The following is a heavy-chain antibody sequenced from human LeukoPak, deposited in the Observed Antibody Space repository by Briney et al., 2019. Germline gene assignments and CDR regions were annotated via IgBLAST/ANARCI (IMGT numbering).Heavy chain of an antibody. D-gene: IGHD4-17*01. Sequence: SETLSLTCAVYGGSFSGYYWSWIRQPPGKGLEWIGEINHSGSTNYNPSLKSRITISVDTSKNQFSLKLSSVTAADTAVYYCARGTMTTVTYYFDYWGQGTLVTVSS. CDR3: ARGTMTTVTYYFDY. CDR2: INHSGST. CDR1: GGSFSGYY. J-gene: IGHJ4*02. V-gene: IGHV4-34*01.